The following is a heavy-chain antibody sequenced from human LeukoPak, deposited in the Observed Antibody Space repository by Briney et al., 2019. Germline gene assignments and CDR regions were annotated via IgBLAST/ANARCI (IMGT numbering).Heavy chain of an antibody. CDR1: GYTFTGYY. CDR3: ARTNIITMVRGVLIDP. J-gene: IGHJ5*02. CDR2: INPNSGGT. Sequence: AASVKVSCKASGYTFTGYYMHWVRQAPGQGLEWMGRINPNSGGTNYAQKFQGRVTMTRDTSISTAYMELSRLRSDDTAVYYCARTNIITMVRGVLIDPWGQGTLVTVSS. V-gene: IGHV1-2*06. D-gene: IGHD3-10*01.